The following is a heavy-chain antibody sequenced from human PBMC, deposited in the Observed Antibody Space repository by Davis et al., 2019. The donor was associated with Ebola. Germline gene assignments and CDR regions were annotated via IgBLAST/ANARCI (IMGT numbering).Heavy chain of an antibody. V-gene: IGHV4-4*02. CDR3: ARGDSYYDPSGYYAGPEAPDH. CDR2: LYYSGFT. J-gene: IGHJ4*02. CDR1: GGSISSSNW. Sequence: SETLSLTCAVSGGSISSSNWWSWVRQPPGRGLEWIGSLYYSGFTNYNPSLKSRVTTSIDTSKNEFSLKLSSVTAADTAVYYCARGDSYYDPSGYYAGPEAPDHWGQGTLVSVSS. D-gene: IGHD3-22*01.